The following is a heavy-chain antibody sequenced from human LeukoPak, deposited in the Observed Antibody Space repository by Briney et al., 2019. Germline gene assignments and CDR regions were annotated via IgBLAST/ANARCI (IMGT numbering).Heavy chain of an antibody. J-gene: IGHJ4*02. Sequence: SETLSLTCTVSGGSISSGGYYWSWIRQHPGKGLEWIGYIYYSGSTYYNPSLKSRVTISVDTSKNQFSLKLSSVTAADTAVYYCARVRGSYFDYWGQGTLVTVSS. CDR2: IYYSGST. V-gene: IGHV4-31*03. CDR1: GGSISSGGYY. CDR3: ARVRGSYFDY.